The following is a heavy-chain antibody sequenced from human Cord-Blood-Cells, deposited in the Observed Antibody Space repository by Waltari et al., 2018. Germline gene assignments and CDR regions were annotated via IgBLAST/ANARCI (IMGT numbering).Heavy chain of an antibody. CDR2: ISSSSSYI. Sequence: EVQLVESGGGLVKPGGSLRLSCAASGFTFSSYSMNWVRQAPGKGLEWVSTISSSSSYIYYADSVKGRFTISRDKAKNALYLQMNSLRAEDTAVYYCARTSGSHDYWGQGTLVTVSS. J-gene: IGHJ4*02. CDR3: ARTSGSHDY. V-gene: IGHV3-21*01. CDR1: GFTFSSYS. D-gene: IGHD3-10*01.